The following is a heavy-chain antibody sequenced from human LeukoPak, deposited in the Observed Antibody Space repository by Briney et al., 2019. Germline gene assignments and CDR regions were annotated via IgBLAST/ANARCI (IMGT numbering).Heavy chain of an antibody. CDR2: ISSSSSTI. CDR1: GFTFSSYS. J-gene: IGHJ4*02. V-gene: IGHV3-48*04. Sequence: GGSLRLSCAASGFTFSSYSMNWVRQAPGKGLEWVSYISSSSSTIYYADSVKGRFTISGDNAKNSLYLQMNSLRAEDTAVYYCARDRASGLLWFGELGYWGQGTLVTVSS. CDR3: ARDRASGLLWFGELGY. D-gene: IGHD3-10*01.